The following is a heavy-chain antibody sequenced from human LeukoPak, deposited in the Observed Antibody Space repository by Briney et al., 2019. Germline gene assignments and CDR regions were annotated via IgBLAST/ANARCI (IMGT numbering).Heavy chain of an antibody. V-gene: IGHV3-30*04. Sequence: GRSLRLSCAASGFTFSSYAMHWVRQAPGKGLEWVAVISYDGSNKYYADSVKGRFTISRGNSKNTLYLQMNNLRAEDTAVYYCAKSGGSCGKALGYWGQGTLVTVSS. CDR2: ISYDGSNK. CDR3: AKSGGSCGKALGY. CDR1: GFTFSSYA. D-gene: IGHD2-15*01. J-gene: IGHJ4*02.